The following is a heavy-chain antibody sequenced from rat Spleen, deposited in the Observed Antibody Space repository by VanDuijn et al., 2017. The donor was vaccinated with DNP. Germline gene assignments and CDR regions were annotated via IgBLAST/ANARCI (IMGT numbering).Heavy chain of an antibody. V-gene: IGHV4-2*01. J-gene: IGHJ2*01. D-gene: IGHD1-12*03. CDR1: GFNFNDYW. CDR3: ASYYDGYYHFDY. CDR2: INKDSSTI. Sequence: EVQLVESGGGLVQPGGSMKLSCAASGFNFNDYWMGWVRQAPGKGLEWIGEINKDSSTINYTPSLKDKFTISRDNAQNTLYLQMSKLGSEDTAIYYCASYYDGYYHFDYWGQGVMVTVSS.